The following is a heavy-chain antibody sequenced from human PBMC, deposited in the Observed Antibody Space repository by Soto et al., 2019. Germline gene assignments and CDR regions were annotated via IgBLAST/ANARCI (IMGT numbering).Heavy chain of an antibody. CDR2: IIPIFGTA. D-gene: IGHD5-18*01. J-gene: IGHJ4*02. Sequence: ASVKVSCKASGGTISSYAISWVQPAHGQGLEWMGGIIPIFGTANYAQKFQGRVTITADESTSTAYMELSSLRSEDTAVYYCASRGYSYGYVSYDYWGQGTLVTVSS. CDR1: GGTISSYA. CDR3: ASRGYSYGYVSYDY. V-gene: IGHV1-69*13.